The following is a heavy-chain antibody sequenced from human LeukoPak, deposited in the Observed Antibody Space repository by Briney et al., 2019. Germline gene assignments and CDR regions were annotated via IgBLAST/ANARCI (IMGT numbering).Heavy chain of an antibody. J-gene: IGHJ4*02. CDR2: IYASGSTLYSSRTT. CDR1: GGSISSYY. D-gene: IGHD3-10*01. CDR3: ARESWDTMVRGVIFDY. Sequence: PSETLSLTCTVSGGSISSYYWSWIRQPPGKGLEWIGYIYASGSTLYSSRTTNYNPSLKSRVTISVDTSKNQFSLKLSSVTAADTAVYYCARESWDTMVRGVIFDYWGQGTLVTVSS. V-gene: IGHV4-59*01.